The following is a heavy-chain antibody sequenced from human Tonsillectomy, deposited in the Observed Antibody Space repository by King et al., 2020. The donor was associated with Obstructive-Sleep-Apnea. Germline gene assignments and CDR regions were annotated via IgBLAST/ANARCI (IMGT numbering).Heavy chain of an antibody. J-gene: IGHJ4*02. CDR1: GFTFDDYA. CDR2: INWNGVSK. D-gene: IGHD6-19*01. Sequence: VQLVESGGGLVQPGRSLRLSCAASGFTFDDYAMHWVRQGPGKGPEWVSGINWNGVSKGYADSVKGRFTISRDNAKNSLYLQMNGLRAEDTALYYCIKDRSSGWYGPLDCWGQGTLVTVSS. V-gene: IGHV3-9*01. CDR3: IKDRSSGWYGPLDC.